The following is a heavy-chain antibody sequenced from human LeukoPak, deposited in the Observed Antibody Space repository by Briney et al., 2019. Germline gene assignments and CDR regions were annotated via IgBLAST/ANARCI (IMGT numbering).Heavy chain of an antibody. J-gene: IGHJ3*02. Sequence: GGSLRLSCAASGFTFSSYAMSWVRQAPGKGLEWVSAISGSGGSTYYADSVKGRFTISRDNSKNTLYLQMNSLRAEDTAVYYCARNSVSGSYSLDIWGQGTMVTVSS. V-gene: IGHV3-23*01. D-gene: IGHD1-26*01. CDR3: ARNSVSGSYSLDI. CDR2: ISGSGGST. CDR1: GFTFSSYA.